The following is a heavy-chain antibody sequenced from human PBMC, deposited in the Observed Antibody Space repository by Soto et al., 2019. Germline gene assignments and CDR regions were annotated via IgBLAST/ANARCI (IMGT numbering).Heavy chain of an antibody. V-gene: IGHV4-59*08. J-gene: IGHJ6*03. CDR3: ARQASYDFWDGRFYYDYYMDV. D-gene: IGHD3-3*01. CDR1: SGSISGYY. Sequence: QVQLQESGPGLVKPSETLSLSCTVSSGSISGYYWSWIRQPPGKGLEWIGSIYSSGTTYYNPSLKSRVTMSVDTSKIQFSPNLSSVTAADPAVYYCARQASYDFWDGRFYYDYYMDVWGKGTPVTVSS. CDR2: IYSSGTT.